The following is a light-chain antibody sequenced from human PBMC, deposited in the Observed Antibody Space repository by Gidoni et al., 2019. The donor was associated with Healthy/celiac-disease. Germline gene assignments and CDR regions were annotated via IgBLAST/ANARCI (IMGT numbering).Light chain of an antibody. CDR2: GAS. V-gene: IGKV3-15*01. J-gene: IGKJ1*01. CDR3: QQYNNWPRT. CDR1: QSVSSN. Sequence: EIVMTQSPATLSVSPGERATLSCRAGQSVSSNLAWYQQKPGQAPRLLIYGASTRATGTPARFSGSGSGTEFTLTISSLQSEDFAVYYCQQYNNWPRTFXQXTKVEIK.